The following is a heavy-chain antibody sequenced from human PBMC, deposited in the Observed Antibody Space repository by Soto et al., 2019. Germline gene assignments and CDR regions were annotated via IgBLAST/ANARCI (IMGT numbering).Heavy chain of an antibody. Sequence: QVQLVQSGAEVKKPGASVKVSCKASGYTFTGYYMHWVRQAPGQGLEWMGWINPNSGGTNYAQKVQGWVTMTRDTTISTAYMELSRLRSDDTAVYYCARDWGAAAGTRGAFDIWGQGTMVTVSS. V-gene: IGHV1-2*04. J-gene: IGHJ3*02. D-gene: IGHD6-13*01. CDR3: ARDWGAAAGTRGAFDI. CDR2: INPNSGGT. CDR1: GYTFTGYY.